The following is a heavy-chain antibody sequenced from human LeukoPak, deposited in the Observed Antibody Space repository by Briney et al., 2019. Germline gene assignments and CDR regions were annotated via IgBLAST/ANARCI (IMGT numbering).Heavy chain of an antibody. CDR2: TYYSGST. V-gene: IGHV4-59*08. CDR1: GGSISSYY. CDR3: ARQRVAAAGHDH. J-gene: IGHJ4*02. Sequence: PSETLSLTCTVSGGSISSYYWSWIRQPPGEGLEWIGDTYYSGSTNSDPSLKSRVTTSVDTSKNQFSLKLTSVTAADTAVYFCARQRVAAAGHDHWGQGTLVTVSS. D-gene: IGHD6-13*01.